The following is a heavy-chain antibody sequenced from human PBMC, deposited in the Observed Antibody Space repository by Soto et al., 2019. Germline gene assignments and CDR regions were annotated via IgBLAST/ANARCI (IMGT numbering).Heavy chain of an antibody. CDR3: ARQHWSDYEYAFDI. D-gene: IGHD3-3*01. CDR1: GYTFTSYG. J-gene: IGHJ3*02. V-gene: IGHV1-18*04. Sequence: GASVKVSCKASGYTFTSYGISWVRQAPGQGLEWMGWISAYNGNPNYAQKFQSRVTMTTATSTSTAYMELRSMRSDDTAMYFCARQHWSDYEYAFDIWGQGTMVTVSS. CDR2: ISAYNGNP.